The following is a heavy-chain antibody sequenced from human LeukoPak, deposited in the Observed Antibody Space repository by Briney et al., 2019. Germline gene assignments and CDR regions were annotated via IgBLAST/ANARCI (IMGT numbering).Heavy chain of an antibody. V-gene: IGHV1-69*05. Sequence: ASVKVSCKASGGTFSSYAISWVRQAPGQGLEWMGGIIPIFGTANYAQKFQGRVTITTDESTSTAYMELSSLRSEDTAVYYCARNSKDDFWSGYLFDYWGQGTLVTVSS. J-gene: IGHJ4*02. D-gene: IGHD3-3*01. CDR3: ARNSKDDFWSGYLFDY. CDR2: IIPIFGTA. CDR1: GGTFSSYA.